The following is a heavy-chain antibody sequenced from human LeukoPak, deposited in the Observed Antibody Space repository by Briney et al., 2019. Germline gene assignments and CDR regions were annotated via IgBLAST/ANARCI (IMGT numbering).Heavy chain of an antibody. CDR2: IYYSGNT. Sequence: PSETLSLTCTVSGGSNRGRSFYWGWIRQPPGKGLEWIGSIYYSGNTYYNPSLKSRVNISVDTSKNQFSLKLSSVTAADTAVYYSARHAYSGSYYFDYWGQGTLVTVSS. CDR1: GGSNRGRSFY. D-gene: IGHD1-26*01. V-gene: IGHV4-39*01. CDR3: ARHAYSGSYYFDY. J-gene: IGHJ4*02.